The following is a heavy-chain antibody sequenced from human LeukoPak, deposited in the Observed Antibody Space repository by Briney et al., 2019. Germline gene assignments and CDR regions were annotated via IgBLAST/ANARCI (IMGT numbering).Heavy chain of an antibody. D-gene: IGHD3-10*01. CDR1: GYTFTSYA. Sequence: ASVKVSCKASGYTFTSYAMHWVRQAPGQRLEWMGWINAGNGNTKYSQKFQGRVTITRDTSASTAYMELSSLRSEDAAVYYCAREGDYYGSGSYRPKYYYYGMDVWGKGTTVTVSS. CDR3: AREGDYYGSGSYRPKYYYYGMDV. J-gene: IGHJ6*04. V-gene: IGHV1-3*01. CDR2: INAGNGNT.